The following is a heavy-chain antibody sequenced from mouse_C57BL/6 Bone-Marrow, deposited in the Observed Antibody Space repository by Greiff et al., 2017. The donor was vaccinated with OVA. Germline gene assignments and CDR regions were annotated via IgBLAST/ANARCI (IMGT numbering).Heavy chain of an antibody. D-gene: IGHD2-3*01. CDR1: GYTFTSYW. V-gene: IGHV1-50*01. CDR3: ARGAWLLRGFAY. CDR2: IDPSDSYT. J-gene: IGHJ3*01. Sequence: QVQLQQPGAELVKPGASVKLSCKASGYTFTSYWMQWVKQRPGQGLEWIGEIDPSDSYTNYNQKFKGKATLTVDTSSSTAYMQLSSLTSEDSAVYYCARGAWLLRGFAYWGQGTLVTVSA.